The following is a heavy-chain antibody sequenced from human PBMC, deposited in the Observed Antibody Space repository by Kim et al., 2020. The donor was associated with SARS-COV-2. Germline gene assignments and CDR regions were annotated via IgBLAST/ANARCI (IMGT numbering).Heavy chain of an antibody. Sequence: SETLSLTCTVSGGSISSGGYYWSWIRQHPGKGLEWIGYIYYSGSTYYNPSLKSRVTISVDTSKNQFSLKLSSVTAADTAVYYCARDVQPSGYDLMGSVDYFDYWGQGTLVTVSS. CDR1: GGSISSGGYY. CDR2: IYYSGST. D-gene: IGHD5-12*01. V-gene: IGHV4-31*03. CDR3: ARDVQPSGYDLMGSVDYFDY. J-gene: IGHJ4*02.